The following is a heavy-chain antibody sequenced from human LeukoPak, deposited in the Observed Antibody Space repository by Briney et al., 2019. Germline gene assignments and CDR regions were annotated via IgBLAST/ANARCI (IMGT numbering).Heavy chain of an antibody. V-gene: IGHV3-11*05. J-gene: IGHJ6*02. CDR2: INPRSTYT. Sequence: GGSLRLSCAASGFTFSDYYMSWNRQAPGKGLEWVSYINPRSTYTNYADSVKGRFTVSRDNAKNSLYLQMDSLRADDTAMYYCARDRYFYYYGMDVWGQGTTVTVSS. CDR1: GFTFSDYY. CDR3: ARDRYFYYYGMDV.